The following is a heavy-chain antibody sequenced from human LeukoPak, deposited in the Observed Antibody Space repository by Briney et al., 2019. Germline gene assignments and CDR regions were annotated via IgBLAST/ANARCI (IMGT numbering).Heavy chain of an antibody. CDR1: GGSISSYY. CDR2: IYYSGST. V-gene: IGHV4-59*12. CDR3: ARGPLNCSGGSCYAPYFDY. D-gene: IGHD2-15*01. J-gene: IGHJ4*02. Sequence: SETLSLTCTVSGGSISSYYWSWIRQPPGKGLEWIGYIYYSGSTYYNPSLKSRVTISVDRSKNQFSLKLSSVTAADTAVYYCARGPLNCSGGSCYAPYFDYWGQGTLVTVSS.